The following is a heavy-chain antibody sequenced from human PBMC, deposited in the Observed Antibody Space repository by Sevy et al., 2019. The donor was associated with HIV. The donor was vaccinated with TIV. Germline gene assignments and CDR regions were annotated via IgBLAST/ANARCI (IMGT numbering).Heavy chain of an antibody. D-gene: IGHD6-6*01. J-gene: IGHJ4*02. V-gene: IGHV3-48*02. Sequence: GGSLRLSCAASGFTFSSYSMNWVRQAPGKGLEWVSYISSSSSTKYYADSVKGRFTISRDNDKNSLYLQMNSLRDEDTAVYYCARDGMITTRIAARQLDYWGQGTLVTVSS. CDR1: GFTFSSYS. CDR3: ARDGMITTRIAARQLDY. CDR2: ISSSSSTK.